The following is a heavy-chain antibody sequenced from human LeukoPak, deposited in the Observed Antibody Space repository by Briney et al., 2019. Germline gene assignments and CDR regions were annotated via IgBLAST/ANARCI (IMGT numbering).Heavy chain of an antibody. Sequence: GGSLRLSCAASGLTFSGYAMSWVRQAPGKGLEGVSSVNGSGYSAYYADSVKGRFTIYRDNSKDTLFLQMSTLRVDDTAVYYCAKVVSYSSGWFFHHSGQGTLVTVSS. D-gene: IGHD6-19*01. J-gene: IGHJ1*01. CDR2: VNGSGYSA. V-gene: IGHV3-23*01. CDR3: AKVVSYSSGWFFHH. CDR1: GLTFSGYA.